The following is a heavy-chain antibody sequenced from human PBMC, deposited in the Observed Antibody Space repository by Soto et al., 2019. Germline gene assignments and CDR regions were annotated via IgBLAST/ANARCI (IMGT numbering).Heavy chain of an antibody. J-gene: IGHJ6*02. CDR1: VFPFSGYA. CDR3: AKTNGMDV. CDR2: ISGSGGST. Sequence: PGKSLGISFAASVFPFSGYAMGGFRLAPGKGLEWVSAISGSGGSTYYADSVKGRFTISRDNSKNTLYLQMNSLRAEDTAVYYCAKTNGMDVWGQGTTVTVSS. V-gene: IGHV3-23*01.